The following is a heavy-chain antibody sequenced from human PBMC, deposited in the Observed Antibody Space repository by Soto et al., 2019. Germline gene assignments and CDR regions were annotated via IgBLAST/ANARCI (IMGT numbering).Heavy chain of an antibody. J-gene: IGHJ6*02. D-gene: IGHD3-9*01. CDR1: GFTFSSYE. V-gene: IGHV3-48*03. CDR3: ARDGDYDILTGQLEGMDYYYGMDV. CDR2: IISSGSTI. Sequence: PGGSLRLSCPASGFTFSSYEMNWVRQAPGNGLELVSYIISSGSTIYYAASVKGRFTISXXNAMNSLYLQRNSLRAKDTAVYYCARDGDYDILTGQLEGMDYYYGMDVWGQGNRVTISS.